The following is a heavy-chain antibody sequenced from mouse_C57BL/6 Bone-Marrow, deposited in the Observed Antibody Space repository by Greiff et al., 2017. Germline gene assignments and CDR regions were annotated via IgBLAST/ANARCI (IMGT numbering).Heavy chain of an antibody. CDR2: IYPGDGDT. J-gene: IGHJ2*01. D-gene: IGHD2-2*01. V-gene: IGHV1-82*01. CDR3: ARWGVTTDY. CDR1: GYAFSSSW. Sequence: QVTLKESGPELVKPGASVKISCKASGYAFSSSWMNWVKQRPGKGLEWIGRIYPGDGDTNYNGKFKGKATLTADKSSSTAYMQLSSLTSEDSAVYFCARWGVTTDYWGQGTTLTVSS.